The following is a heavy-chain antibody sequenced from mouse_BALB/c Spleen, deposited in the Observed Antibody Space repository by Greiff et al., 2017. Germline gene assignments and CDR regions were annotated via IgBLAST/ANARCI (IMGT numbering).Heavy chain of an antibody. CDR1: GYTFTSYY. D-gene: IGHD2-4*01. J-gene: IGHJ4*01. CDR2: IYPGNVNT. Sequence: QVQLQQSGPELVKPGASVRISCKASGYTFTSYYIHWVKQRPGQGLEWIGWIYPGNVNTKYNEKFKGKATLTADKSSSTAYMQLSSLTSEDTAVYYCARSREDDYDFAMDYWGQGTSVTVSS. V-gene: IGHV1S56*01. CDR3: ARSREDDYDFAMDY.